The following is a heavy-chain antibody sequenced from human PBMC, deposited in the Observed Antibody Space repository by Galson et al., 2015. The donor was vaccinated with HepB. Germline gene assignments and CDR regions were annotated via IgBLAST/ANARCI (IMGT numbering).Heavy chain of an antibody. D-gene: IGHD1-26*01. J-gene: IGHJ4*02. CDR2: ISSNGGST. CDR3: VKASASIVSLDFFDY. V-gene: IGHV3-64D*06. Sequence: SLRLSCAASGFTFSSYAMDWVRQAPGKGLEYVSAISSNGGSTYYADSVKGRFTISRDNANNTLFLQMSSPKAEDTAVYYCVKASASIVSLDFFDYWGQGTLVTVSS. CDR1: GFTFSSYA.